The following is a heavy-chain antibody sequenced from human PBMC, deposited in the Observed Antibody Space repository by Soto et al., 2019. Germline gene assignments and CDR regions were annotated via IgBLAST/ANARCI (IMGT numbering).Heavy chain of an antibody. CDR3: ARGRGSSSWYGRRNDAFDI. CDR2: INGDYGNT. D-gene: IGHD6-13*01. J-gene: IGHJ3*02. Sequence: ASVKVSCKASGYTFYSHSISWVRQAPGQGLEWMGRINGDYGNTQYAQKFQGRVTMTTNTSITTAYMELRSLRSDDTAVYYCARGRGSSSWYGRRNDAFDIWGQGTMVTVSS. V-gene: IGHV1-18*01. CDR1: GYTFYSHS.